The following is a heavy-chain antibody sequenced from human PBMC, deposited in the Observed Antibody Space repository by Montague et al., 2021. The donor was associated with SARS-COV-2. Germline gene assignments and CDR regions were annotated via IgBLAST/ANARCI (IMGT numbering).Heavy chain of an antibody. D-gene: IGHD4-23*01. Sequence: SETLSLTCAVYGGSFSGYYWTLIRQSPGKGLEWIAEINHSGTTNYNFNPSLRSRVTISVDTSKSQFSLKLSSVTAADTGVYYCARWDPQTLTLIGLRGKSASDYWGQGTLVTVSS. CDR1: GGSFSGYY. CDR2: INHSGTT. CDR3: ARWDPQTLTLIGLRGKSASDY. V-gene: IGHV4-34*01. J-gene: IGHJ4*02.